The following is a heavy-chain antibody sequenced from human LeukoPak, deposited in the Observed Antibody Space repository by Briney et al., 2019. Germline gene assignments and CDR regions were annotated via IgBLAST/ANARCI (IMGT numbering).Heavy chain of an antibody. V-gene: IGHV4-34*01. Sequence: SETLSLTCAVSGGSFSGYYWSWIRQPPGKGLEWIGEINHSGSTNYNPSLKSRVTISVDTSKSQFSLKLSSVTAADTAVYYCARARAHLKYYYDSSGYYYFDYWGQGTLVTVSS. D-gene: IGHD3-22*01. CDR1: GGSFSGYY. CDR2: INHSGST. CDR3: ARARAHLKYYYDSSGYYYFDY. J-gene: IGHJ4*02.